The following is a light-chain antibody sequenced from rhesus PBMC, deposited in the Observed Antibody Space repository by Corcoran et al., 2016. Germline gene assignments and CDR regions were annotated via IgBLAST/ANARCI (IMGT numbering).Light chain of an antibody. CDR3: QQYSSSPLT. Sequence: DIQMTQSPSSLSASVGDTVTITCRASQSISSWLAWSQQKPGKAPKRLIYKASSLQSWVPSRFSGSGSGTDFTLTISSLQSEDFATYHCQQYSSSPLTFGGGTKVELK. V-gene: IGKV1-22*01. J-gene: IGKJ4*01. CDR2: KAS. CDR1: QSISSW.